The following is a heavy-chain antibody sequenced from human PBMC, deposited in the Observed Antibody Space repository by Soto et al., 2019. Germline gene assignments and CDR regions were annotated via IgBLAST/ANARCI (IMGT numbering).Heavy chain of an antibody. CDR1: GYTFTSYG. J-gene: IGHJ6*02. V-gene: IGHV1-18*01. CDR2: ISAYNGNT. D-gene: IGHD6-13*01. Sequence: GASVKVSCKASGYTFTSYGISWVRQAPGQGLEWMGWISAYNGNTNYAQKLQGGVTMTTDTSTSTAYMELRSLRSDDTAVYYCARDFTGIAAATKGNHYYYYGMDVWGQGTTVTVS. CDR3: ARDFTGIAAATKGNHYYYYGMDV.